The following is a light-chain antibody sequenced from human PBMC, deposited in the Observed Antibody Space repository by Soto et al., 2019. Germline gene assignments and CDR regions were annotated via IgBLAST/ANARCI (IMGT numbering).Light chain of an antibody. V-gene: IGLV1-51*01. J-gene: IGLJ1*01. CDR3: GSWDSSLSADV. CDR2: DDN. CDR1: SSNIGGNS. Sequence: QSGLTQPPSVSSAPGQKVTISCSGSSSNIGGNSVSWYQQLPWTAPKLLIYDDNKRPSGIPDRFSGSKSGTSATLGITGFQTGDEADYYCGSWDSSLSADVFGNGTKVTVL.